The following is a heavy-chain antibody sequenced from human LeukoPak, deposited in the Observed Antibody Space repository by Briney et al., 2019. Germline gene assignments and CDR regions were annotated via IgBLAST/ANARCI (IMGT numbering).Heavy chain of an antibody. CDR1: GFTFSSYT. CDR3: TGQKGMDY. V-gene: IGHV3-48*02. CDR2: ISSDRTTI. Sequence: PGGSLRLSCAASGFTFSSYTMSWVRQAPGKGLEWVSSISSDRTTIFYADSVKGRFTISRDNAHNSLYLQMNSLRDEDTAVYYCTGQKGMDYWGQGTLVIVSS. J-gene: IGHJ4*02.